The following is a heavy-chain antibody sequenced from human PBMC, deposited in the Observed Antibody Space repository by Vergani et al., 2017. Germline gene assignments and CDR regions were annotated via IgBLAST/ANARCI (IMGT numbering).Heavy chain of an antibody. CDR3: ANHVRGWGIDY. V-gene: IGHV3-30*02. Sequence: QVQLVESGGGVVQRGGSLRLSCATSGFTLSNYDMQWIRQGPGKGLEFVAFIQFDGSNQYYADSVKGRFTLSRDFSKNTLYLQMNSLRTDDTASYYCANHVRGWGIDYWGQGTQVIVSS. CDR2: IQFDGSNQ. CDR1: GFTLSNYD. D-gene: IGHD3-16*01. J-gene: IGHJ4*02.